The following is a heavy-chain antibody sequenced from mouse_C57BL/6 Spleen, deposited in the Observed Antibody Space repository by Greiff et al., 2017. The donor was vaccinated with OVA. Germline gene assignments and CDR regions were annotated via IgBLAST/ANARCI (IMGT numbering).Heavy chain of an antibody. CDR2: IDPNSGGT. CDR3: ARRDTTVVAEGYFDV. CDR1: GYTFPSYW. D-gene: IGHD1-1*01. J-gene: IGHJ1*03. V-gene: IGHV1-72*01. Sequence: QSCKASGYTFPSYWMHWVKQRPGRGLAWIGRIDPNSGGTKSNEKFKSKATLTVDKPSSTAYMQLSSLTSEDSAVYYCARRDTTVVAEGYFDVWGTGTTVTVSS.